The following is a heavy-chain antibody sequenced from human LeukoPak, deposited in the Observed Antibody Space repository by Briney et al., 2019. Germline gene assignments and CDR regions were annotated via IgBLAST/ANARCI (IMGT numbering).Heavy chain of an antibody. CDR2: INPSGIST. J-gene: IGHJ5*02. CDR1: GCTFSSYA. Sequence: ASVKVSCKASGCTFSSYAINWVRQAPGQGLEWMGLINPSGISTLYAEKFRGRIIMTRDMSTATDYMELSSLRSEDTAVYYCARDNSIADRGWWFDPWGQGTLVTVSS. D-gene: IGHD4-23*01. V-gene: IGHV1-46*01. CDR3: ARDNSIADRGWWFDP.